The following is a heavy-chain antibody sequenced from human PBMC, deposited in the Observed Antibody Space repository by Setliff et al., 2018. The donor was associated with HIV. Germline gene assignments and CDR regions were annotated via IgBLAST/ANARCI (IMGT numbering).Heavy chain of an antibody. J-gene: IGHJ5*02. CDR1: GGSFSGYY. CDR2: INHSGSS. CDR3: ARFSNTLNWFDP. D-gene: IGHD4-4*01. Sequence: KPSETLSLTCSVFGGSFSGYYWSWIRQLPGKELEWIGEINHSGSSKYNPSLQSRVTISVDTSKNQLSLKLNSVTAADTAVYYCARFSNTLNWFDPWGQGTLVTVSS. V-gene: IGHV4-34*01.